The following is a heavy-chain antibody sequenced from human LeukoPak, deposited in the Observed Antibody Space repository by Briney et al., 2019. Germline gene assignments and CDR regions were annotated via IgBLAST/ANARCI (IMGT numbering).Heavy chain of an antibody. CDR2: ISAYNGNT. CDR3: ARGVRRLKDFDY. Sequence: ASVKVSCKASGCTFPSYGISWVRQAPGQGLEWLGWISAYNGNTNYAQKLQGRVTMTTDTSTSTAYMELRSLRSDDTAVYYCARGVRRLKDFDYWGQGTLVTVSS. D-gene: IGHD3-10*01. J-gene: IGHJ4*02. CDR1: GCTFPSYG. V-gene: IGHV1-18*01.